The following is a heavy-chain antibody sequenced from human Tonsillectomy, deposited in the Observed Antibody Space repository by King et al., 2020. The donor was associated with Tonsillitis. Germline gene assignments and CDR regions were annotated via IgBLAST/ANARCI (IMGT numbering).Heavy chain of an antibody. CDR1: GFTFSSYA. CDR2: ISYDGSNK. J-gene: IGHJ4*02. Sequence: VQLVESGGGVVQPGRSLRLSCAASGFTFSSYAMHWVRQAPGKGLEWVAVISYDGSNKYYADSVKGRFTISRDNSKNTLYLQMNSLRPEDTAVYYCARDFPNDFWSGFFDYWGQGTLVTVSS. V-gene: IGHV3-30-3*01. D-gene: IGHD3-3*01. CDR3: ARDFPNDFWSGFFDY.